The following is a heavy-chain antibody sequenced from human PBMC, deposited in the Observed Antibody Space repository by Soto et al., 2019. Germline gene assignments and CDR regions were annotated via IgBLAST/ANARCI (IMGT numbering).Heavy chain of an antibody. V-gene: IGHV3-33*01. Sequence: QVQLVESGGGVVQPGRSLRLSCAASGFTFSSYGMHWVRQAPGKGLEWVAVIWYDGSNKYYADSVKGRFTISRDNSKNTLYLQMNSLRAEDTAVYYCARDRGSSNEYYFDYWGQGTLVTVSS. D-gene: IGHD2-15*01. J-gene: IGHJ4*02. CDR1: GFTFSSYG. CDR3: ARDRGSSNEYYFDY. CDR2: IWYDGSNK.